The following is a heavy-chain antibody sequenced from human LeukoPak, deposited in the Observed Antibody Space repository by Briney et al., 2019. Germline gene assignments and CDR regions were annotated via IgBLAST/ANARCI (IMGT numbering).Heavy chain of an antibody. CDR3: AREPAADYYYFDY. CDR2: INHSGST. D-gene: IGHD2-2*01. Sequence: PSETLSLTCAVYGGSFSGYYWSWIRQPPGKGLEWIGEINHSGSTNYNPSLKSRVTISVDTSKNQFSLKLSSVTAADTAVYYCAREPAADYYYFDYWGQGTLVTVSS. J-gene: IGHJ4*02. V-gene: IGHV4-34*01. CDR1: GGSFSGYY.